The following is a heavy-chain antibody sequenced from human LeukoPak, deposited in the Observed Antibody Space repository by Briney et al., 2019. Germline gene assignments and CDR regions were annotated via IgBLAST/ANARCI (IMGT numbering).Heavy chain of an antibody. CDR1: GYTFTNYY. V-gene: IGHV1-46*01. J-gene: IGHJ4*02. D-gene: IGHD2-21*02. Sequence: AASVNVSCMASGYTFTNYYLFWVRQAPGQGLEWMGVINPSGGSTSYAQKFQGRVTMTRDTSTSTVYMELSSLRSEDTAVYYCARRSPAYCGGDCYLDCWGQGMLVTVSS. CDR3: ARRSPAYCGGDCYLDC. CDR2: INPSGGST.